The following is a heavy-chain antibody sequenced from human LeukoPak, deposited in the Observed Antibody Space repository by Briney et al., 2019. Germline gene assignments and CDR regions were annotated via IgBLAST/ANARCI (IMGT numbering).Heavy chain of an antibody. J-gene: IGHJ4*02. Sequence: SETLSLTCTVSGGSISSGGSYWSWIRQHPGKGLEWIGYIYYSGSTYYNPSLKSRVTISVDTSKNQFSLKLSSVTAADTAVYYCARDRHYYGSGSYGYYFDYWGQGTLVTVSS. CDR3: ARDRHYYGSGSYGYYFDY. D-gene: IGHD3-10*01. CDR2: IYYSGST. V-gene: IGHV4-31*03. CDR1: GGSISSGGSY.